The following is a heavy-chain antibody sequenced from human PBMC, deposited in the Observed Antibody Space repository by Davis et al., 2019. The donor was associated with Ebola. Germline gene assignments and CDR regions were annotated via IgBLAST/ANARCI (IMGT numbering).Heavy chain of an antibody. V-gene: IGHV1-18*01. D-gene: IGHD1-1*01. CDR1: GYTFTSYA. J-gene: IGHJ4*02. CDR2: ISTYNGNT. Sequence: GGSLRLSCKASGYTFTSYAMHWVRQAPGQRLEWMGWISTYNGNTNYAQKVQGRITMTTDTSTSTAYMELRSLRSDDTARYYCARDVRGITGPSEYWGQGTLVTVSS. CDR3: ARDVRGITGPSEY.